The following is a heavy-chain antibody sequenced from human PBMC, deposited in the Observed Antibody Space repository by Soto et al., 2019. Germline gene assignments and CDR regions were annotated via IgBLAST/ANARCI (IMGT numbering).Heavy chain of an antibody. Sequence: ASGKVSCKVSGYTLTELSMHWVRQAPGKGVEWMVGFDPEDGETIYAQKFQGRVTMTEDTSTDTAYMELSSLRSEDTAVYYCATLSTDFWSGANNWFDHWGQGTLVTVSS. D-gene: IGHD3-3*01. CDR1: GYTLTELS. CDR3: ATLSTDFWSGANNWFDH. J-gene: IGHJ5*02. V-gene: IGHV1-24*01. CDR2: FDPEDGET.